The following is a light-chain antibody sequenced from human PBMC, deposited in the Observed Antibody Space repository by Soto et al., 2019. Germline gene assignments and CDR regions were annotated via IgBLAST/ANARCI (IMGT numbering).Light chain of an antibody. V-gene: IGKV3-20*01. Sequence: EVVLTQSPNTLSLSPGERATLSCWASQSLRSSYLAWYQRKPGQAPRLLIHGASNRATGIPDRFSGSGSGTDFTLTIGRLEPEDFAVYYCQQYLITPWTFGQGTKVEIK. CDR3: QQYLITPWT. CDR2: GAS. CDR1: QSLRSSY. J-gene: IGKJ1*01.